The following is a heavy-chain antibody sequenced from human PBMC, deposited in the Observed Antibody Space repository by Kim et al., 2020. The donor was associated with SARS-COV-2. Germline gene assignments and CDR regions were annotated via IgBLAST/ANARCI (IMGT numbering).Heavy chain of an antibody. Sequence: GGSLRLSCAASGFTFSSYGMSWVRQALGKGLEWVSTIGGSGGATSYADSVKGRFTISRDNSKDTLFLQMNSLRDEDTALYYCAKRGPGGNKEFDDWGQG. J-gene: IGHJ4*02. V-gene: IGHV3-23*01. CDR2: IGGSGGAT. CDR1: GFTFSSYG. D-gene: IGHD2-15*01. CDR3: AKRGPGGNKEFDD.